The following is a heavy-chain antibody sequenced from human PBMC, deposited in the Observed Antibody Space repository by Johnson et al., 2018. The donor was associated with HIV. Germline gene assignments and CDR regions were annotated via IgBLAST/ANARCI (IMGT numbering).Heavy chain of an antibody. CDR3: AADQAGDYVWGNYRYAFDI. CDR2: FRNRTDGGTT. CDR1: GFTFSSNV. Sequence: VQLVESGGGLAQPGGSLRLSCAASGFTFSSNVMSWVRQAPGKGLEWIGHFRNRTDGGTTDYAAPVKGRFTISTDDSRNTLYLEMNSLKTEDTAMYYCAADQAGDYVWGNYRYAFDIWGQGTVVTVSS. D-gene: IGHD3-16*02. V-gene: IGHV3-15*01. J-gene: IGHJ3*02.